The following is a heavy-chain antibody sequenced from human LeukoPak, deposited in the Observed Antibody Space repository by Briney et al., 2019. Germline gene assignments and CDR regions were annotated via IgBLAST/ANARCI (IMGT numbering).Heavy chain of an antibody. CDR3: AKGRQDAFDI. CDR2: ISYDGSNK. CDR1: GFTFSSYG. V-gene: IGHV3-30*18. J-gene: IGHJ3*02. Sequence: PGGSLRLSCAASGFTFSSYGMHWVRQAPGKGLEWVAVISYDGSNKYYADSVKGRFTISRDNSKNTLYLQMNSLRAEDTAVYYCAKGRQDAFDIWGQGTMVTVSS.